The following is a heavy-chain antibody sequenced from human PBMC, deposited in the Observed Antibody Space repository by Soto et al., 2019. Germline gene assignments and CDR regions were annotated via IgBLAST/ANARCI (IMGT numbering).Heavy chain of an antibody. CDR2: IRSSSSTI. CDR3: ARDRYDYSNYYFDY. J-gene: IGHJ4*02. V-gene: IGHV3-48*01. CDR1: GFTFSSYS. D-gene: IGHD4-4*01. Sequence: EVQLVESGGGLVQPGGSLRLSCAASGFTFSSYSMNWVRQAPGKGLEWVSYIRSSSSTIYYADYVKGRFTISRDNAKNSLYLQMNSLRAEDTAVYYCARDRYDYSNYYFDYWGQGTLVTVSS.